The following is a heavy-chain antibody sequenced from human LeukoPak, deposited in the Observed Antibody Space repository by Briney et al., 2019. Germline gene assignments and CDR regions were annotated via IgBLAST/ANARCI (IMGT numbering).Heavy chain of an antibody. CDR2: ISAYNGNT. CDR3: ARERAAVALDYYYYGMDV. Sequence: ASVKVSCKASGYTFTSYGISWVRQAPGQGLEWIVWISAYNGNTNYAQKLQGRGTMTTDTSTSTAYMELRSLRSDDTAVYYCARERAAVALDYYYYGMDVWGQGTTVTVSS. J-gene: IGHJ6*02. CDR1: GYTFTSYG. D-gene: IGHD6-19*01. V-gene: IGHV1-18*01.